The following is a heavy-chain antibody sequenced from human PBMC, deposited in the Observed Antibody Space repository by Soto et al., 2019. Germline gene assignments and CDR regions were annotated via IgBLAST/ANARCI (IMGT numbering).Heavy chain of an antibody. CDR3: AKDQVKVVPNNWFDP. J-gene: IGHJ5*02. V-gene: IGHV3-23*01. CDR2: ISGSGGST. CDR1: GFTFSSYA. D-gene: IGHD2-15*01. Sequence: GGSLILSCAASGFTFSSYAMSWVRQAPGKGLEWVSAISGSGGSTYYADSVKGRFTISRDNSKNTLYLQMNSLRAEDTAVYHCAKDQVKVVPNNWFDPWGQGTLVTVSS.